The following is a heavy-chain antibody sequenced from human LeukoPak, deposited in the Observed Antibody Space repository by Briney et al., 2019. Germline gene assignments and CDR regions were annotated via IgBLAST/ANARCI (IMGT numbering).Heavy chain of an antibody. CDR1: GGSISSYY. J-gene: IGHJ4*02. D-gene: IGHD1-26*01. CDR2: IYYSGST. Sequence: PSETLSLTCTVSGGSISSYYWSWIRQPPGKGLEWIGYIYYSGSTNYNPSLKSRVTISVDTSKNQFSLKLSSVTAADMAVYYCAAGELLFDYWGQGTLVTVSS. V-gene: IGHV4-59*01. CDR3: AAGELLFDY.